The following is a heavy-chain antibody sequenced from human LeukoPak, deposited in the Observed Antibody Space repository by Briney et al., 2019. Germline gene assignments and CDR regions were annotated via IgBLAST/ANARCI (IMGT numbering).Heavy chain of an antibody. CDR3: ARLKLGAYFDL. Sequence: SETLSLTCTVSGGSTSSDYWSWIGQSPGKGLEWVGYVYNSGDTGKNPSLKSRVTILLDTSKNQCSLKLTSVSAADTAVYYCARLKLGAYFDLWGRGTLVTVSS. J-gene: IGHJ2*01. D-gene: IGHD3-16*01. CDR1: GGSTSSDY. CDR2: VYNSGDT. V-gene: IGHV4-59*08.